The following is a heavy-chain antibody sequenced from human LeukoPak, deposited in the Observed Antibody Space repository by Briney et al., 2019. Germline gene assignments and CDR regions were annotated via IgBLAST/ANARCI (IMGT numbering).Heavy chain of an antibody. CDR2: IYYSGST. J-gene: IGHJ1*01. D-gene: IGHD2/OR15-2a*01. V-gene: IGHV4-39*07. Sequence: TSETLSLTCTVSGGFISSSIYYWGWIRQPPGKGLEWIGSIYYSGSTDYNPSLKSRVTISVDTSKNQFSLKLSSVTAADTAVYYCEGDRSGTTEYWGQGTLVTVSS. CDR3: EGDRSGTTEY. CDR1: GGFISSSIYY.